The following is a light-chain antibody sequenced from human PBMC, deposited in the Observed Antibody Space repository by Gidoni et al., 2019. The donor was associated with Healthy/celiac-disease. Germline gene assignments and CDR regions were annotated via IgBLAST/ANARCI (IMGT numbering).Light chain of an antibody. V-gene: IGKV1-5*03. Sequence: DIQMTLSPSTLSASVGDRVTITCRASQSISSWLAWYQQKPGKAPKLLIYKASSLESGVPSRFSGSGSGTEFTLTISSLQPDDFATYYCQQYNSSPLTFGGGTKVEIK. CDR2: KAS. J-gene: IGKJ4*01. CDR1: QSISSW. CDR3: QQYNSSPLT.